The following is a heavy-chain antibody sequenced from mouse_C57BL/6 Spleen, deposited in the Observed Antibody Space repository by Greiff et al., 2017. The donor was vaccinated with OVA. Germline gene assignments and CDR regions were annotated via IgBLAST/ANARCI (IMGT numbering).Heavy chain of an antibody. CDR3: ARGGSTVVARDWDVDV. D-gene: IGHD1-1*01. CDR2: IYPGDGDT. V-gene: IGHV1-82*01. J-gene: IGHJ1*03. Sequence: QVQLKQSGPGLVKPGASVKISCKASGYAFSSSWMNWVRQRPGKGLEWIGGIYPGDGDTNYDGKFTGKATLTAAKSSSTACMQFSSLTSEDAEVYFSARGGSTVVARDWDVDVWGTGTTVTVSS. CDR1: GYAFSSSW.